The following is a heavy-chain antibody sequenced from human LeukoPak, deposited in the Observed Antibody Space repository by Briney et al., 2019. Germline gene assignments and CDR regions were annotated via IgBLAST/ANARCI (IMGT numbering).Heavy chain of an antibody. Sequence: PSETLSLTCTVSGGSISSSSYYWGWIRQPPGKGLEWIGYIYYSGSTNYNPSLKRRVTISVDTSKNQVSLKLSSVTAADTAVYYCARGRILRIAKYYMDVWGKGTTVTISS. CDR1: GGSISSSSYY. CDR2: IYYSGST. J-gene: IGHJ6*03. D-gene: IGHD2-15*01. CDR3: ARGRILRIAKYYMDV. V-gene: IGHV4-61*05.